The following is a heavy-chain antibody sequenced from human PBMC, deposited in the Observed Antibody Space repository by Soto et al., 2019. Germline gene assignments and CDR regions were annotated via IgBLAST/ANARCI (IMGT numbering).Heavy chain of an antibody. CDR3: ARVRGDVSYFDY. V-gene: IGHV3-30-3*01. Sequence: QVQLVESGGGVVQPGRSLRLSCAASGFTFSSYAMHWVRQAPGKGLEWVAVISYDGSNKYYADSVKGRFTISRDNSKNTLNLQMNSLRAEGTAVYYCARVRGDVSYFDYWGQGTLVTVSS. D-gene: IGHD3-10*01. CDR1: GFTFSSYA. CDR2: ISYDGSNK. J-gene: IGHJ4*02.